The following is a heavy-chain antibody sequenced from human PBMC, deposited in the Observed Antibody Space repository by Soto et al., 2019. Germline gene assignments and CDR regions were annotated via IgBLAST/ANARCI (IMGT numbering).Heavy chain of an antibody. J-gene: IGHJ4*02. CDR2: SSSRGGTI. V-gene: IGHV3-11*01. CDR1: GFTFSDYY. CDR3: ARDRSTSWYYFDY. Sequence: GGSLRLSCVASGFTFSDYYMSWIRQAPGKGLEWVSYSSSRGGTIYYADSVKARFTISRDNAKNSLYLQMNSLRAEDTAVYYCARDRSTSWYYFDYWGQGTLVTVSS. D-gene: IGHD2-2*01.